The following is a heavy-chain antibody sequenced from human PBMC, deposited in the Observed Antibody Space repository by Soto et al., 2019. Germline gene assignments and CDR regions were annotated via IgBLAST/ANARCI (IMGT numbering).Heavy chain of an antibody. CDR3: ARGRYCSGGSCALDY. CDR1: GFTFSSYG. Sequence: GGSLRLSCAASGFTFSSYGMHWVRQAPGKGLEWVAVIWYDGSNKYYADSVKGRFTISRDNSKNTLYLQMNSLRAEDTAVYYCARGRYCSGGSCALDYWGQGTLVTVSS. CDR2: IWYDGSNK. V-gene: IGHV3-33*01. D-gene: IGHD2-15*01. J-gene: IGHJ4*02.